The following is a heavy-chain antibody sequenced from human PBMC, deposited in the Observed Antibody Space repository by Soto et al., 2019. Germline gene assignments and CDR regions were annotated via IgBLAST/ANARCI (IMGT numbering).Heavy chain of an antibody. CDR1: GYTFTSYA. D-gene: IGHD6-19*01. CDR2: INAGNGNT. Sequence: QVQLVQSGAEVKKPGASVKVSCKASGYTFTSYAMHWVRQAPGQRLEWMGWINAGNGNTKYSQKFQGRVTITRDTAASTASRALSSLRAEDTAVDYCSRGVAGPLHWFAPWRQGTLVTVSS. J-gene: IGHJ5*02. V-gene: IGHV1-3*01. CDR3: SRGVAGPLHWFAP.